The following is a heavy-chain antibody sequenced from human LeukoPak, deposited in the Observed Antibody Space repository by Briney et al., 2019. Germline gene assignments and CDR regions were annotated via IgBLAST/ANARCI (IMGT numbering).Heavy chain of an antibody. J-gene: IGHJ4*02. CDR3: ASTPFYYGSGIVY. Sequence: SETLSLTCTVSGGSISANYWIWMRQSAGKGLEYIGRIYSSGSTNYNPSLKSRVTMSVDTSKNQFSLKLNSVTAADSAVYFCASTPFYYGSGIVYWGQGTLVTVSS. CDR1: GGSISANY. CDR2: IYSSGST. D-gene: IGHD3-10*01. V-gene: IGHV4-4*07.